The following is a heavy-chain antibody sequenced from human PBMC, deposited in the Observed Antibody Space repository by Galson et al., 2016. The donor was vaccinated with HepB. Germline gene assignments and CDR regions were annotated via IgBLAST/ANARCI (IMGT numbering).Heavy chain of an antibody. CDR1: GDSVSSGNYH. V-gene: IGHV4-61*01. CDR2: MSNSGGT. CDR3: ATYRVGEGGRGD. J-gene: IGHJ4*02. D-gene: IGHD3-3*01. Sequence: SETLSLTCTVSGDSVSSGNYHWSRIRQPPGKGLEWIGQMSNSGGTNYNPSLNSRVTMSVDTSNNQFSLKQSDVSTADTAVYYCATYRVGEGGRGDWGQGTLVTVSS.